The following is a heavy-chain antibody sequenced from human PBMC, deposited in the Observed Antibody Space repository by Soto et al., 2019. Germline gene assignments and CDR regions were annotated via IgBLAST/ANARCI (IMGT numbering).Heavy chain of an antibody. J-gene: IGHJ4*02. CDR1: GTSLTMSGVG. CDR3: THSPEYPVFDY. Sequence: QITLKESGPTLVKPTQTLTLTCTFSGTSLTMSGVGVGWIRQPPGKALEWLALIYWDDDKRYSPSLKNRLTITKDTPKNQVVLRMTNMDPVDTATYYCTHSPEYPVFDYWGQGTLVTVSS. V-gene: IGHV2-5*02. CDR2: IYWDDDK.